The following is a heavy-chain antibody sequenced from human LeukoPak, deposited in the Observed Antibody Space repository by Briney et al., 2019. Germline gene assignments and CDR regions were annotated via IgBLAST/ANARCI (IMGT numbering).Heavy chain of an antibody. CDR3: ARDAQKDTATIYLDY. V-gene: IGHV4-4*07. CDR2: IYTSGST. CDR1: GGSMSSYY. D-gene: IGHD5-18*01. Sequence: PSETLSLTCTVSGGSMSSYYWSWIRQPAGKGLEWIGRIYTSGSTNYNPSLKSRVTMSVDTSKNQFSLKLSSVTAADTAVYYCARDAQKDTATIYLDYWGQGTLVTVSS. J-gene: IGHJ4*02.